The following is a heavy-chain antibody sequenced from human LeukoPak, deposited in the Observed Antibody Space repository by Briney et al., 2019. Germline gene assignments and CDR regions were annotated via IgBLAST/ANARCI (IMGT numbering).Heavy chain of an antibody. CDR1: GFTFSSYG. V-gene: IGHV3-33*01. J-gene: IGHJ4*02. D-gene: IGHD3-10*01. CDR3: ARGRRITMVRGVTHFDY. CDR2: IWDDGSNK. Sequence: GRSLRLSCAASGFTFSSYGMHWVRQAPGKGLEWVAVIWDDGSNKYYADSVKGRFTISRDNSKNTLYLQMNSLRAEDTAVYYCARGRRITMVRGVTHFDYWGQGTLVTVSS.